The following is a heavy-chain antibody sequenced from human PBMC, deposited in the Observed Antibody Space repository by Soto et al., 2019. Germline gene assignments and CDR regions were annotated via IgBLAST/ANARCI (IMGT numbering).Heavy chain of an antibody. CDR3: ARDRSCSSTSCSGWFDP. CDR2: ISAYNGNT. Sequence: QVQLVPSGAEVKKPGASVKVSCKASGYTFTSYGISWVRQAPGQGLEWMGWISAYNGNTNYAQKLQGRVTMTTDTSTSTAYMELRSLRSDDTAVYYCARDRSCSSTSCSGWFDPWGQGTLVTVSS. V-gene: IGHV1-18*01. CDR1: GYTFTSYG. J-gene: IGHJ5*02. D-gene: IGHD2-2*01.